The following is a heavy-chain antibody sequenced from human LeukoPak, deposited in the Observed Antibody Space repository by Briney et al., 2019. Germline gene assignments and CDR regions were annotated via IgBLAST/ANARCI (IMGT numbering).Heavy chain of an antibody. J-gene: IGHJ5*02. D-gene: IGHD2-2*01. Sequence: ASVKVSCKVSGYTLTELSMHWVRQAPGKGLEWMGGFDPEDGDTIYAQKFQGRVTMTEDTPTDTAYMELSSLRSEDTAVYYCATVGVVVPAARVRWWFDPWGQGTLVTVSS. CDR3: ATVGVVVPAARVRWWFDP. CDR2: FDPEDGDT. V-gene: IGHV1-24*01. CDR1: GYTLTELS.